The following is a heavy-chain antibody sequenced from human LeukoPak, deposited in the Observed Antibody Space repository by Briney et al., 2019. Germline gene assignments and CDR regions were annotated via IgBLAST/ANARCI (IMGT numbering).Heavy chain of an antibody. CDR1: GVSISSYF. CDR3: ARAGSSGGLCDY. J-gene: IGHJ4*02. CDR2: IYSSGST. D-gene: IGHD6-19*01. V-gene: IGHV4-4*07. Sequence: PSETLSLTCTVSGVSISSYFWSWVRQPAGKGLEWIGPIYSSGSTKYNPSLQSRVTISLDTSTKQLYLNLGPVTAADTAVYYCARAGSSGGLCDYWGQGILVTVSS.